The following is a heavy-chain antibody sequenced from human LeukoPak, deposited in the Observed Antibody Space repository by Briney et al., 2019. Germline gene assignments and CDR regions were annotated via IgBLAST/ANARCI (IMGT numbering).Heavy chain of an antibody. V-gene: IGHV4-59*08. CDR3: ASSYDILTYFDY. Sequence: SGTLSLTCTVSGGSISSYYWSWIRQPPGKGLEWIGYIYYSGSTNYNPSLKSRVTISVDTSKNQFSLKLSSVTAADTAVYYCASSYDILTYFDYWGQGTLVTVSS. CDR2: IYYSGST. D-gene: IGHD3-9*01. CDR1: GGSISSYY. J-gene: IGHJ4*02.